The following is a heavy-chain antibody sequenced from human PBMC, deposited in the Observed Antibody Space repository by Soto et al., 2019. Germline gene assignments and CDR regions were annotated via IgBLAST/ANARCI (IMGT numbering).Heavy chain of an antibody. CDR1: DGTIKQFI. CDR3: AQEGSTCQLAY. CDR2: ISDGGHFT. V-gene: IGHV3-23*01. J-gene: IGHJ4*02. Sequence: VLESGGGLARPGGPLIPSCAASDGTIKQFIMAWLHQAPGRRLEVASRISDGGHFTYSASVKNRRFTLSRNNSHKLLCLEMNSRIVDDTALYYCAQEGSTCQLAYWGQGTLVTVSS.